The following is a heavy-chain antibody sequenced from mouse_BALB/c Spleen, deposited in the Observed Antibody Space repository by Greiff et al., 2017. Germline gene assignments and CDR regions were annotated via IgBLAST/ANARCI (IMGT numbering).Heavy chain of an antibody. CDR2: INPSNGRT. J-gene: IGHJ2*01. CDR1: GYTFTSYW. Sequence: QVQLQQPGAELVKPGASVKLSCKASGYTFTSYWMHWVKQRPGQGLEWIGEINPSNGRTNYNEKFKSKATLTVDKSSSTAYMQLSSLTSEDSAVYDCAREDKGNPFDYWGQGTTLTVSS. CDR3: AREDKGNPFDY. D-gene: IGHD2-1*01. V-gene: IGHV1S81*02.